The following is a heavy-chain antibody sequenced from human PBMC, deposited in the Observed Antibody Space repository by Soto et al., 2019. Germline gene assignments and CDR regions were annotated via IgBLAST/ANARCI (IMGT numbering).Heavy chain of an antibody. CDR1: GGTFSSYT. Sequence: QVQLVQSGAEVKKPGSSVKVSCKASGGTFSSYTISWVRQAPGQGLEWMGRIIPILGIANYAQKCQGRVTITADNSTSTAYVELSSLRSEDTAVYYCASGTTVTPAWGQGTLVTVSS. CDR3: ASGTTVTPA. J-gene: IGHJ5*02. CDR2: IIPILGIA. V-gene: IGHV1-69*02. D-gene: IGHD4-17*01.